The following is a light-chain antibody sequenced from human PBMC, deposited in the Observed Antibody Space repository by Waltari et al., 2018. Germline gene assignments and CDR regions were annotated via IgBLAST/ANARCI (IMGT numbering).Light chain of an antibody. CDR1: SSDIGDYI. Sequence: QSALTQPASVSGSPGQSITISCTGTSSDIGDYIVSWYQQHPGKAPKLVIYEVGSRPPGVLNRVPGSKSGNTASLTISGLQAEDEADYYCLSYTTSSILGVFGGGTKLTVL. V-gene: IGLV2-14*01. J-gene: IGLJ3*02. CDR2: EVG. CDR3: LSYTTSSILGV.